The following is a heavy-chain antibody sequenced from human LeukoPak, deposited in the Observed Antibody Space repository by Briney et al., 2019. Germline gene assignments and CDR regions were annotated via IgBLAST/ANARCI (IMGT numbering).Heavy chain of an antibody. J-gene: IGHJ3*02. Sequence: SETLSLTCAVYGGSFSGYYWSWIRQPPGKGLEWIGEINHSGSTNYNPSLKSRVTISVDTSKNQFSLKLSSVTAADTAVYYCARGLFLSGYLDAFDIWGQGTVVTVSS. CDR2: INHSGST. CDR1: GGSFSGYY. CDR3: ARGLFLSGYLDAFDI. D-gene: IGHD3-22*01. V-gene: IGHV4-34*01.